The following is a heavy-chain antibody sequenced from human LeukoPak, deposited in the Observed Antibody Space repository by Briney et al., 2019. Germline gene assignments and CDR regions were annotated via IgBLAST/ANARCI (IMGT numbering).Heavy chain of an antibody. Sequence: GGSLRLSCAASGFIFSSYSMNWVRQAPGKGLEWISFISGSTSAIYYADSVKGRFTISRDNGKNSLYLEMNSLRADDTAVYYCARDGRYSGSYDYWGQGSLVTVSS. CDR1: GFIFSSYS. CDR2: ISGSTSAI. J-gene: IGHJ4*02. CDR3: ARDGRYSGSYDY. V-gene: IGHV3-48*01. D-gene: IGHD1-26*01.